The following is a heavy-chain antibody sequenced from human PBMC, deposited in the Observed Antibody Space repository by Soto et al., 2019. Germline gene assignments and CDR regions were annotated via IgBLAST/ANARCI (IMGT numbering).Heavy chain of an antibody. D-gene: IGHD3-10*01. V-gene: IGHV1-8*02. CDR1: GYTFTSYD. CDR2: MTPNSGYT. CDR3: ARNLYATGSFAH. J-gene: IGHJ5*02. Sequence: QVQLVQSGAEVKKPGASVKVSCKAYGYTFTSYDINWVRQAPGQGLEWVGWMTPNSGYTGYAPKSQGRVTMTRDTSPSTAYLELRSLTSDDTAVSYCARNLYATGSFAHWGQGTLVTVSS.